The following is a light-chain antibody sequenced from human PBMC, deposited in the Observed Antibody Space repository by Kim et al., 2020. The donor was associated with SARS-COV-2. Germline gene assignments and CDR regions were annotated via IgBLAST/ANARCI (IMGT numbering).Light chain of an antibody. CDR3: QQYNYWPRT. CDR2: GAS. CDR1: QTISNT. V-gene: IGKV3-15*01. J-gene: IGKJ1*01. Sequence: VSPGERATLSCRASQTISNTLAWYQQKPGQAPRLLIYGASIRATGIPARFSGSGSGTEFTLTIGSLQSEDFAVYYCQQYNYWPRTFGQGTKVDIK.